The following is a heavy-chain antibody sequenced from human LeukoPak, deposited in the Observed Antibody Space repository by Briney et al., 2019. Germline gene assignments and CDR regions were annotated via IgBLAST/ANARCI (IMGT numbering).Heavy chain of an antibody. CDR2: TSYDGGNK. CDR1: GFTFSSYS. J-gene: IGHJ4*02. D-gene: IGHD2-21*02. Sequence: GGSLRLSCAASGFTFSSYSMHWVRRAPGKGLEWVALTSYDGGNKYHADSVKGRFTISRDNSKNTLYLQMNSLRAEDTAVYYCARGLSAIVHWGQGTLVTVSS. V-gene: IGHV3-30*04. CDR3: ARGLSAIVH.